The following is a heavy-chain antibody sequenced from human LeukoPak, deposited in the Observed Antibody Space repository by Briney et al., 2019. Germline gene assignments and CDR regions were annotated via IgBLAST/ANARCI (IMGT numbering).Heavy chain of an antibody. D-gene: IGHD7-27*01. Sequence: PGGSLRLSCAASGFTFSSFAMSWVRQAPGKGLEWVSGIIGSGSSTYYADSVRGRFSISRDNSKNTVSLQMSTLRTEDTAVYYCAKDKISGDGKWCFYLWGRGTLVTVSS. CDR3: AKDKISGDGKWCFYL. CDR1: GFTFSSFA. V-gene: IGHV3-23*01. J-gene: IGHJ2*01. CDR2: IIGSGSST.